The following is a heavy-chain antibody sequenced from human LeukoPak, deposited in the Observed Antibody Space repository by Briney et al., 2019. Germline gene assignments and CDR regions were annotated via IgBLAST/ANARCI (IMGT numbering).Heavy chain of an antibody. V-gene: IGHV3-74*01. D-gene: IGHD1-26*01. CDR2: INTDGSTT. CDR1: GFTFRNYW. CDR3: ARVPVGSSSFDY. Sequence: GGCLRPSSAPSGFTFRNYWMHRGRQAPGKGLGWVSRINTDGSTTGYVDSVKGRFTISRDNTRNTLYLHMTSLRAEDTAVYYCARVPVGSSSFDYGGQGTLVTV. J-gene: IGHJ4*02.